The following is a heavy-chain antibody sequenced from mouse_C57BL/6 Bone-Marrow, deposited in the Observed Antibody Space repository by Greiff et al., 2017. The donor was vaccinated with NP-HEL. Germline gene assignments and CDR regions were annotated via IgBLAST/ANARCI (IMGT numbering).Heavy chain of an antibody. D-gene: IGHD1-1*01. CDR2: IYPRSGNT. V-gene: IGHV1-81*01. Sequence: QVQLQQSGAELARPGASVKLSCKASGYTFTSYGISWVKQRTGQGLEWIGEIYPRSGNTYYNEKFKGKATLTADKSSSTAYMELRSLTSEDSAVYFCARAPLYYGSSHWYFDVWGTGTTVTVSS. J-gene: IGHJ1*03. CDR3: ARAPLYYGSSHWYFDV. CDR1: GYTFTSYG.